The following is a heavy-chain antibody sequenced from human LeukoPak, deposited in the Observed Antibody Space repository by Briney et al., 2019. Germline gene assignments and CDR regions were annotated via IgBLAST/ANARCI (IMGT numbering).Heavy chain of an antibody. D-gene: IGHD6-13*01. J-gene: IGHJ5*02. V-gene: IGHV1-24*01. CDR1: GYTLTELS. CDR3: ARDRVGRAAAGNYNWFDP. CDR2: FDPEDGET. Sequence: ASVKVSCKVSGYTLTELSMHWVRQAPGKGLEWMGGFDPEDGETIYAQKFQGRVTITADESTSTAYMELSSLRSEDTAVYYCARDRVGRAAAGNYNWFDPWGQGTLVTVSS.